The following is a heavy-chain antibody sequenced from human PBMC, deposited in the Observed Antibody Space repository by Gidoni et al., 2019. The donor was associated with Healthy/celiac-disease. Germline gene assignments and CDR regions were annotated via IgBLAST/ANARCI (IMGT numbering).Heavy chain of an antibody. V-gene: IGHV3-23*01. Sequence: ESGVGLVHPGGSLILSCAASGFTFSSYAMSLVRQAQGKVLEWVSAISGSGGSTYYADSVKGRFTISRDNSKNTLYLQMNSLRAEDTDGYYCAKGTPANYYVEYWGQGTLVTVSS. CDR2: ISGSGGST. CDR3: AKGTPANYYVEY. D-gene: IGHD1-1*01. CDR1: GFTFSSYA. J-gene: IGHJ4*02.